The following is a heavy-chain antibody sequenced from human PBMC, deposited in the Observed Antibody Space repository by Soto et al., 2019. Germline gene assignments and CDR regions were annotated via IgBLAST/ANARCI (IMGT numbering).Heavy chain of an antibody. CDR2: INPHTGDT. V-gene: IGHV1-2*02. Sequence: QVQLVQSGAEVKKPGASVTVSCKTSGSPLTDFYIHWVRQAHGQGLEWMAWINPHTGDTNTALKFQGRVTMTMDTSINTVFMELTRLSSDDTAVYYWAREGGSAPGARREWYLDLWGRGTLVSVSS. CDR3: AREGGSAPGARREWYLDL. J-gene: IGHJ2*01. CDR1: GSPLTDFY. D-gene: IGHD1-26*01.